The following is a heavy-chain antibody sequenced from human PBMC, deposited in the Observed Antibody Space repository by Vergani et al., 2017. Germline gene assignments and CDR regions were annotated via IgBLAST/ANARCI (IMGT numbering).Heavy chain of an antibody. CDR3: ARASVVVVPAAIYWFDP. J-gene: IGHJ5*02. D-gene: IGHD2-2*01. CDR1: GGSFSGYY. V-gene: IGHV4-34*01. Sequence: QVQLQQWGAGLLKPSETLSLTCAVYGGSFSGYYWSWIRQPPGKGLEWIGEINHSGSTNYNPSLKSRVPISVDTSKNQFSLKLSSVTAADTAVYYCARASVVVVPAAIYWFDPWGQGTLVTVSS. CDR2: INHSGST.